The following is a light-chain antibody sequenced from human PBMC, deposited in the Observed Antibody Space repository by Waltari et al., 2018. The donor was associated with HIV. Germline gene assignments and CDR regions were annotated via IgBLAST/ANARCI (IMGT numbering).Light chain of an antibody. CDR1: AMPNQY. CDR2: KDT. J-gene: IGLJ3*02. Sequence: SSELTQPPSASVPPPQTARITCTGDAMPNQYASWYQQKPGQAPILIIYKDTERPSGIPERFSGSTSGTTVTLTISGVQAEDEADYHCQSADSSGAYWVFGGGTRLTVL. CDR3: QSADSSGAYWV. V-gene: IGLV3-25*03.